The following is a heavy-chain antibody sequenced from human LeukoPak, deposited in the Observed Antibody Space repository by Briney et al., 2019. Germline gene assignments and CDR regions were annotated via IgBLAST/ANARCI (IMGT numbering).Heavy chain of an antibody. J-gene: IGHJ3*01. Sequence: GGSLRLSCAASGFIFSDYYMSWIRQAPGKGLEWVSYISSSGGTIYYADSVKGRFTISRDNAKNSLYLQMNSLRADDTAVYYCAKSVGELLFSGAFDVWGQGTMVTVSS. CDR1: GFIFSDYY. V-gene: IGHV3-11*04. CDR2: ISSSGGTI. CDR3: AKSVGELLFSGAFDV. D-gene: IGHD3-10*01.